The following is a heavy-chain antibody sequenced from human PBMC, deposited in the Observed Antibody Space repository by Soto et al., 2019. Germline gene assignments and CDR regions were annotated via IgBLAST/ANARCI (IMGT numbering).Heavy chain of an antibody. V-gene: IGHV3-7*04. J-gene: IGHJ4*02. Sequence: PGGSQRLSCAASGFIFRNFGRNWVRQAPGKGLEWLGNINEDGSTTSYVDSVKGRFTTSRDNAERSLYLHLNNLRPEDTAVYYCARGTSTPGLDYLGQGTLVTVS. CDR2: INEDGSTT. D-gene: IGHD1-1*01. CDR3: ARGTSTPGLDY. CDR1: GFIFRNFG.